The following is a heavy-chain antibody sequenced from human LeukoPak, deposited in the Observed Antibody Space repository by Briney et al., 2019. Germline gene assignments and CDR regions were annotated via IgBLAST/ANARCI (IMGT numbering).Heavy chain of an antibody. Sequence: GGSLRLSCAASGFTFRSYWMSWVRQAPGKGLEWVANIKQDGSEKYYVDSVKGRFTISRDNAKNSLYLQMNSLRDEDTAVYYCASSYSSGWYELDFDYWGQGTLVTVSS. V-gene: IGHV3-7*01. D-gene: IGHD6-19*01. CDR1: GFTFRSYW. J-gene: IGHJ4*02. CDR2: IKQDGSEK. CDR3: ASSYSSGWYELDFDY.